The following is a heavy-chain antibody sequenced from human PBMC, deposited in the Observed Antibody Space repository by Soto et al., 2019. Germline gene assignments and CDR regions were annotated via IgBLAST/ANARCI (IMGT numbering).Heavy chain of an antibody. Sequence: PGGSLRLSCAASEFTFSTYAMTWVRQAPGRGLQWVATISDSGDITYYADSVKGRFTISRDNSRNTLYLQMNSLRAEDTAVYYCARSPITIFVPRDWFDPCGQVTLVTVSS. CDR2: ISDSGDIT. CDR3: ARSPITIFVPRDWFDP. CDR1: EFTFSTYA. D-gene: IGHD3-3*01. J-gene: IGHJ5*02. V-gene: IGHV3-23*01.